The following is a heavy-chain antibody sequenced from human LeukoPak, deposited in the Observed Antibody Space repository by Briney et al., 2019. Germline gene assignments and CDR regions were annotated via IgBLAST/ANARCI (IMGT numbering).Heavy chain of an antibody. CDR1: GGSISSYY. D-gene: IGHD3-22*01. Sequence: SETLSLTCTVSGGSISSYYWSWIRQPPGKGLEWIGYIYYSGSTNYNPPLKSRVTISVDTSKNQFSLKLSSVTAADTAVYYCARAPASSYYYDSSGYYYSWLDPWGQGTLVTVSS. V-gene: IGHV4-59*01. J-gene: IGHJ5*02. CDR2: IYYSGST. CDR3: ARAPASSYYYDSSGYYYSWLDP.